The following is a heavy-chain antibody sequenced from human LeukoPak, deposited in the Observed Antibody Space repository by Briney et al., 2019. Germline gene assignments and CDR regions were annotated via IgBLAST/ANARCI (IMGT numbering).Heavy chain of an antibody. CDR2: IYHSGST. J-gene: IGHJ3*02. D-gene: IGHD3-22*01. CDR1: GGSISSSNW. V-gene: IGHV4-4*02. Sequence: PSGTLSLTCAVSGGSISSSNWWSWVRQPPGKGLEWIGEIYHSGSTNYNPSLKSRATISVDKSKNQFSLKLSSVTAADTAVYYCARVGGITMIVVLITDAFDIWGQGTMVTVSS. CDR3: ARVGGITMIVVLITDAFDI.